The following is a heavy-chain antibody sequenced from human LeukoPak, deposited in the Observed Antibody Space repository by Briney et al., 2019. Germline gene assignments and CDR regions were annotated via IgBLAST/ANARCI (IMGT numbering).Heavy chain of an antibody. Sequence: GSLRLTCATSEFTFSSYWMHWVRQVPGKGLVWVSRINGDGSSTLYADSVKGRFTISRDSAKNSLYLEMNSLRAEDTAVYYCARERDDYVWGSYRWFDYWGQGTLVTVSS. D-gene: IGHD3-16*02. CDR1: EFTFSSYW. J-gene: IGHJ4*02. CDR2: INGDGSST. CDR3: ARERDDYVWGSYRWFDY. V-gene: IGHV3-74*01.